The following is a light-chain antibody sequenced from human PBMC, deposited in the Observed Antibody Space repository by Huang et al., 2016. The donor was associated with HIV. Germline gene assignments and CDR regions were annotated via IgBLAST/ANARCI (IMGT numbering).Light chain of an antibody. CDR1: QSLLHSHGYHY. J-gene: IGKJ5*01. Sequence: IVITQSPLSLPVTPGEPASISCRSSQSLLHSHGYHYLDWYRQKPGQAPQLLISLSSIRASGVPDRFSGRGSVTDFTLKISRVEAEDVGIYFCMQALQTPRTFGQGTRLEIK. CDR3: MQALQTPRT. CDR2: LSS. V-gene: IGKV2-28*01.